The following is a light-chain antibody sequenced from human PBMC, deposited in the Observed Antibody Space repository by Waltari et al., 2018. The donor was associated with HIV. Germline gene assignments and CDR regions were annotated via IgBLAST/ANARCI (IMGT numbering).Light chain of an antibody. J-gene: IGLJ2*01. CDR3: QSYDRSLSASVV. Sequence: QSVLTQPHSVSGAPGQRVTISCTGGSSNIGADYDVHWYQQIPGTAPKLLISGNKNRPSGVPDRFSASKSGASASLAITGLQAEDEADYFCQSYDRSLSASVVFGGGTKLTVL. V-gene: IGLV1-40*01. CDR2: GNK. CDR1: SSNIGADYD.